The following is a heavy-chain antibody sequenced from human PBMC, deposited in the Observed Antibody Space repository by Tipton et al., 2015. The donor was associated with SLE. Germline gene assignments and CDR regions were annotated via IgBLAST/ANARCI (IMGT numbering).Heavy chain of an antibody. CDR3: ARGGGGDVLNWFDP. D-gene: IGHD2-21*01. CDR2: FYHSGIT. J-gene: IGHJ5*02. CDR1: SFSFSDGYY. V-gene: IGHV4-38-2*02. Sequence: TLSLTCSVSSFSFSDGYYWGWIRQPPGKGLEWIGSFYHSGITYDNPSLKSRVTISVDTSKNQFSLKVNSVTAADTAIYFCARGGGGDVLNWFDPWGQGTLVSVSP.